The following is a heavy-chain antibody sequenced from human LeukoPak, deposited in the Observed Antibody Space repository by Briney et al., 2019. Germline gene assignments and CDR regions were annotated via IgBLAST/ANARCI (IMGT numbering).Heavy chain of an antibody. V-gene: IGHV3-23*01. Sequence: GGSLRLSCAASGFTLSSYAMSWVRQAPGKGLEWVSAISGSGGSTNYADSVKGRFTISRDNSKNTLFLQMNSLRAEDTAVYYCAKDADLLILYAFDIWGQGTMVTVSS. CDR3: AKDADLLILYAFDI. CDR1: GFTLSSYA. D-gene: IGHD3-16*01. CDR2: ISGSGGST. J-gene: IGHJ3*02.